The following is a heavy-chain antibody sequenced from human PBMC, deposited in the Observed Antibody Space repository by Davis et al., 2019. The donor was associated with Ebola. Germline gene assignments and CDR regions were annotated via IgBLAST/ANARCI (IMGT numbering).Heavy chain of an antibody. J-gene: IGHJ4*02. D-gene: IGHD3-3*01. Sequence: MPSETLSLTCTVSGGSISSYYWSWIRQPPGKGLEWIGYIYYSGSTNYNPSLKSRVTISVDTSKNQFSLKLSSVTAADTAVYYCARVGEGVDYWGQGTLVTVSS. CDR2: IYYSGST. CDR1: GGSISSYY. V-gene: IGHV4-59*01. CDR3: ARVGEGVDY.